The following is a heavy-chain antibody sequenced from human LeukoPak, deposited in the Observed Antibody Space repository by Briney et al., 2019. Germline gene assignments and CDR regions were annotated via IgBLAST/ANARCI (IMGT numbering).Heavy chain of an antibody. D-gene: IGHD3-3*01. CDR3: ARAPDGGGFLEWSYYYFDY. J-gene: IGHJ4*02. CDR1: GGSISSSSYY. Sequence: SETLSLTCTVSGGSISSSSYYWGWIRQPPGKGLEWIGSIYYSGSTYYNPSLRSRVTISVDTSKNQFSLKLSSVTAADTAVYYCARAPDGGGFLEWSYYYFDYWGQGTLVTVSS. CDR2: IYYSGST. V-gene: IGHV4-39*07.